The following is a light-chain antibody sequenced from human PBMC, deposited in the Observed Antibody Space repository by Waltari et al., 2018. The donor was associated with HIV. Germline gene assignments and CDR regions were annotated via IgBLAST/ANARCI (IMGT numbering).Light chain of an antibody. CDR2: GNN. Sequence: QSVLTQPPSVSGAPGQRVTISCTGSNSNIGAAYDVHWFQPLPGTAPKLVNYGNNDRPAGVPDRFSGSKSGTSASLAISGLQAEDEADYYCQSYDSSLSGSVFGGGTKLTVL. J-gene: IGLJ2*01. V-gene: IGLV1-40*01. CDR1: NSNIGAAYD. CDR3: QSYDSSLSGSV.